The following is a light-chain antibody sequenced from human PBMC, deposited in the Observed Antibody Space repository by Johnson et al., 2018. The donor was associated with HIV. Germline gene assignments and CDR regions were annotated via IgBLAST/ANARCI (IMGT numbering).Light chain of an antibody. CDR3: GTWDSSLTSYV. V-gene: IGLV1-51*01. CDR2: DNN. CDR1: SSNVGSSF. Sequence: TISCSGSSSNVGSSFVSWYRQVPGTAPKLLIYDNNKRPSVIPGRFSGYKSGPSANLGIPGLQTGDEADYYCGTWDSSLTSYVFGAGTKVTVL. J-gene: IGLJ1*01.